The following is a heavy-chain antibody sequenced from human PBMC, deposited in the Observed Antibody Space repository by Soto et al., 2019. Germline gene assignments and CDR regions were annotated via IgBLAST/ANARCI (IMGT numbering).Heavy chain of an antibody. J-gene: IGHJ3*02. CDR2: INPNSGGT. V-gene: IGHV1-2*04. D-gene: IGHD3-22*01. Sequence: ASVKPSCKASGYSFTRYDMKCVRQANGKGREGMGWINPNSGGTNSAQTFPGWVTMPRDTSISTAYMELSRLRSDDTAVYYCARAFMGSYDSSGYYPPGDAFAIWGQGTMVTVSS. CDR3: ARAFMGSYDSSGYYPPGDAFAI. CDR1: GYSFTRYD.